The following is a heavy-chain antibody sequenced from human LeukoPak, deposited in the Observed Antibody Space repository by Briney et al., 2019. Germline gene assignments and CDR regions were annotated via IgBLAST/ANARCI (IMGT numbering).Heavy chain of an antibody. CDR2: ISWNSGSI. Sequence: PGGSLRLSCAASGFTFDDYAMHWVRQAPGKGLEWVSGISWNSGSIGYADSVKGRFTISRDNAKNSLYLQMNSLRAEDTALYYCGKAADYGGDCDYDYWGQGTLVTVSS. CDR3: GKAADYGGDCDYDY. V-gene: IGHV3-9*01. J-gene: IGHJ4*02. D-gene: IGHD4-23*01. CDR1: GFTFDDYA.